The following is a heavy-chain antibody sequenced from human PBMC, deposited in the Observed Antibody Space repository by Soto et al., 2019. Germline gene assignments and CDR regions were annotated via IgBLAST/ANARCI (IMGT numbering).Heavy chain of an antibody. J-gene: IGHJ5*02. CDR3: ARWNGGFDP. V-gene: IGHV3-7*05. Sequence: EEQLVESGGGLVQPGGSLRLSCAASGFTFTDYYMSSVRQAPGKGLEWVANINQDGSAKSYVDSVRGRFTIPRDNGKNSLSLQMESLRADDTAVYYCARWNGGFDPLGQGTLVTVSS. CDR2: INQDGSAK. CDR1: GFTFTDYY. D-gene: IGHD1-1*01.